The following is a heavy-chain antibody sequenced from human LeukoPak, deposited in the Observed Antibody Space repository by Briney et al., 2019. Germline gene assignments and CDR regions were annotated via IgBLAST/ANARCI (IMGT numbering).Heavy chain of an antibody. J-gene: IGHJ6*02. CDR2: INHSGST. CDR1: GGSFSGYY. V-gene: IGHV4-34*01. Sequence: KPSETLSLTCAVYGGSFSGYYWSWIRQPPGKGLEWIGEINHSGSTNYNPSLKSRVTISVDTSKNQFSLKLSSVTAADTAVYYCARMGLELGYGMDVWGQGTTVTVSS. D-gene: IGHD1-7*01. CDR3: ARMGLELGYGMDV.